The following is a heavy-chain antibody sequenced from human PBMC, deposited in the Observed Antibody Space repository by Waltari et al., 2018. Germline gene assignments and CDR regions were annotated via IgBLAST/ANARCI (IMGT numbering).Heavy chain of an antibody. D-gene: IGHD2-15*01. CDR2: TIPVYVTS. CDR1: GGTLRSHA. J-gene: IGHJ6*03. V-gene: IGHV1-69*01. Sequence: QVQLAQSGTEVRRPGSSVRVSCKASGGTLRSHALSWVRQAPGQGLEWMGGTIPVYVTSNYAQKFQGRVTITVDESTSTAYMELRSLRSEDTAVYYCATGNLVLAAGGGSAPYYYFYYMDVWGKGTTVTVSS. CDR3: ATGNLVLAAGGGSAPYYYFYYMDV.